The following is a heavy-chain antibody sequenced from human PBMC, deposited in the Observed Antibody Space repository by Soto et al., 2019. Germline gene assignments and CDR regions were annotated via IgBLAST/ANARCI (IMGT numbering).Heavy chain of an antibody. Sequence: SETLSLTCTVSGGSISSYYWSWIRQPPGKGLEWIGYIYYSGSTNYNPSLKSRVTISVDTSKNQFSLKLSSLTAADTAVYYCARHEVQAGNIFTADAFDIWGQGTMVTVSS. J-gene: IGHJ3*02. CDR1: GGSISSYY. D-gene: IGHD6-19*01. CDR3: ARHEVQAGNIFTADAFDI. CDR2: IYYSGST. V-gene: IGHV4-59*08.